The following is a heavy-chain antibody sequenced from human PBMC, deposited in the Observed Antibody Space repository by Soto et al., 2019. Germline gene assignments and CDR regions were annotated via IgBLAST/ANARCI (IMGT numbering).Heavy chain of an antibody. V-gene: IGHV1-18*01. Sequence: ASVKVSCKASGYTFTSYFITWVRQAPGQGLEWMGWISAYNGNTNYAQMLQGRVTMTTDTSTATAYMEMRSRRSDDTAVYYCARQNYYSGMDVWGQGTTVTVSS. CDR2: ISAYNGNT. J-gene: IGHJ6*02. CDR1: GYTFTSYF. CDR3: ARQNYYSGMDV.